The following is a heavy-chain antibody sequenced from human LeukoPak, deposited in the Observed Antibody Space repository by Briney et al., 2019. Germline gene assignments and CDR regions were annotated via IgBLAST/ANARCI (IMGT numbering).Heavy chain of an antibody. V-gene: IGHV1-2*02. CDR2: INPDTGGT. CDR3: VRFMYSSSWYDDY. CDR1: GYTFTDYY. D-gene: IGHD6-13*01. J-gene: IGHJ4*02. Sequence: GAAVKVSCKASGYTFTDYYLHWVRQAPGQGLEWMGWINPDTGGTNYAQNFQSRVTMTRDTSISTAYMEVSRLRSDDTAVYYCVRFMYSSSWYDDYWGQGTLVSVSS.